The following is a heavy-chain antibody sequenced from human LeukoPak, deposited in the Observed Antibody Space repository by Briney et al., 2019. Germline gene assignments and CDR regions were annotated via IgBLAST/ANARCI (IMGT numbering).Heavy chain of an antibody. CDR2: INHSGST. CDR1: GGSFGGYY. CDR3: ARGRSWSRLDP. V-gene: IGHV4-34*01. Sequence: SETLSLTCAVYGGSFGGYYWSWIRQPPGKGLEWIGEINHSGSTNYNPSLKSRVTISVDTSKNQFSLKLSSVTAADTAVYYCARGRSWSRLDPWGQGTLVTVSS. J-gene: IGHJ5*02. D-gene: IGHD6-13*01.